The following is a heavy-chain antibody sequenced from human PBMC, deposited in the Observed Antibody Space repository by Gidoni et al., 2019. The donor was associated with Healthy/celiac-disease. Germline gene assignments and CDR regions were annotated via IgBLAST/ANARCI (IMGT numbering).Heavy chain of an antibody. CDR2: ISYDGSNK. V-gene: IGHV3-30*03. CDR1: GLTSSSYG. Sequence: QVQLVESGGGVVQPGRSLRLPCAASGLTSSSYGMHGGRQAPGKGLEWVAVISYDGSNKYYADSVKGRFTISRDNSKNTLYLQMNSLRAEDTAVYYCARPTSMVRGVPPYFDYWGQGTLVTVSS. J-gene: IGHJ4*02. D-gene: IGHD3-10*01. CDR3: ARPTSMVRGVPPYFDY.